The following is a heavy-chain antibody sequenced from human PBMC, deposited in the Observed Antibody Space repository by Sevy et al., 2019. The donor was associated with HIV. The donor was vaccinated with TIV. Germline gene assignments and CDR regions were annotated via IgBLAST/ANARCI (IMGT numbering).Heavy chain of an antibody. V-gene: IGHV3-30*02. CDR3: AKDRIAAAGRWNIFDY. D-gene: IGHD6-13*01. J-gene: IGHJ4*02. Sequence: GGSLRLSCAASGFTFSSYGMHWVRQAPGKGLEWVAFIRYDGSNKYYADSVKGRFTISRDNSKNTLYLQMNSLGAEDTAVYYCAKDRIAAAGRWNIFDYWGQGTLVTVSS. CDR2: IRYDGSNK. CDR1: GFTFSSYG.